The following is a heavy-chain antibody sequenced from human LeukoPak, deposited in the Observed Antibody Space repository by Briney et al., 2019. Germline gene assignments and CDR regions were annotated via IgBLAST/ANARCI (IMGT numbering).Heavy chain of an antibody. V-gene: IGHV4-59*01. J-gene: IGHJ4*02. CDR1: GGSINTYY. CDR3: ARGRDGYTFGY. CDR2: IYYSGST. Sequence: SETLSLTCTVSGGSINTYYWNWIRQPPGKGLEWIGYIYYSGSTNYNPSLKSRVTISVDTSKNQFSLKLSSVTPADTAVYYCARGRDGYTFGYWGQGTLVTVSS. D-gene: IGHD5-24*01.